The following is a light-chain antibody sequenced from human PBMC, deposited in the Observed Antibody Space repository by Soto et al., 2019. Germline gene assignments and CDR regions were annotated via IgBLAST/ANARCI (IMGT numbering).Light chain of an antibody. J-gene: IGKJ3*01. CDR3: QQLNSYPLT. Sequence: DIPLTQSPSFLSASVGDRVTIPCRASQGISSYLAWYQQKPGKAPKLLIYAASTLQSGVPSRFSGSGSGTEFTLTISSLQPEDFATYYCQQLNSYPLTFGPGTKVDIK. CDR2: AAS. CDR1: QGISSY. V-gene: IGKV1-9*01.